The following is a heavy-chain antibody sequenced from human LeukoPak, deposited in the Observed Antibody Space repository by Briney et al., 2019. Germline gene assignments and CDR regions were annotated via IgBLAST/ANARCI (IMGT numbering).Heavy chain of an antibody. CDR1: GYTFTSYY. Sequence: ASVKVSCKASGYTFTSYYMHWVRQATGQGLEWMGWMNPNSGNTGYAQKFQGRVTITRNTSISTAYMELSSLRSEDTAVYYCARRAVAYYYYYYMDVWGKGTTVTVSS. V-gene: IGHV1-8*03. J-gene: IGHJ6*03. CDR2: MNPNSGNT. CDR3: ARRAVAYYYYYYMDV. D-gene: IGHD6-19*01.